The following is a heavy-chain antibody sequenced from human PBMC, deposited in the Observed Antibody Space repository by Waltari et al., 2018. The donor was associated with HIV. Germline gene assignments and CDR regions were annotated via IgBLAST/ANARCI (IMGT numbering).Heavy chain of an antibody. CDR2: IRSKPYGGTT. CDR1: GFTFGEYA. J-gene: IGHJ4*02. Sequence: EVQLVESGGGLVKPGRSLRLSCTASGFTFGEYALSWFRQAPGKGLEWVGFIRSKPYGGTTEYAASVKGRFTISRDDSKSIAYLQMNSLKTEDTAVYYCTRDANDFWSGYYNYWGQGTLVTVSS. D-gene: IGHD3-3*01. CDR3: TRDANDFWSGYYNY. V-gene: IGHV3-49*05.